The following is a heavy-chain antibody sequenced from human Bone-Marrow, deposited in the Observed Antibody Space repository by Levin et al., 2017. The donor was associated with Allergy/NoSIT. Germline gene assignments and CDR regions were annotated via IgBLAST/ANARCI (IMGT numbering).Heavy chain of an antibody. CDR3: ARSLRRENFDY. CDR1: GDSLSSYY. V-gene: IGHV4-59*01. CDR2: ISYSGST. J-gene: IGHJ4*02. Sequence: SCTVSGDSLSSYYWSWIRQPPGKGLEWIAYISYSGSTNYNPSLKSRVTLSVDTSKNHFSLNLTSVTAADTAVYYCARSLRRENFDYWGQGILVTVSS. D-gene: IGHD5-24*01.